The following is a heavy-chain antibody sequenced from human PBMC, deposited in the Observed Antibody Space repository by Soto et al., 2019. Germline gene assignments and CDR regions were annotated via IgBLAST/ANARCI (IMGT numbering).Heavy chain of an antibody. CDR1: GYTFKNYG. Sequence: QDHLVQSGGEVKEPGASAKVSCKASGYTFKNYGINWVRQAPGRGLEWVAWISAYNGDTSYAQHLQGRVTLTTETLTNTAYMELRSLRPDDTAVYFCVLGGLETGYYRDLDYWGQGTLVSVSS. J-gene: IGHJ4*02. D-gene: IGHD3-9*01. CDR3: VLGGLETGYYRDLDY. V-gene: IGHV1-18*04. CDR2: ISAYNGDT.